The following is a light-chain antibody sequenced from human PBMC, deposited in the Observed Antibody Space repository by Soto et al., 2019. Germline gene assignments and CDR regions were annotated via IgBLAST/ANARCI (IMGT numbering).Light chain of an antibody. CDR2: G. J-gene: IGLJ1*01. CDR1: SSNIGAGYP. Sequence: QSVLTQPPSVSGAPGQRVTISCTGSSSNIGAGYPVHWYQQLPGTAPKLLVAGNRPSGVPDRFSVSKSGASASLAITGLQAEDEADYYCSSYTSSSLYVFGTGTKLTVL. V-gene: IGLV1-40*01. CDR3: SSYTSSSLYV.